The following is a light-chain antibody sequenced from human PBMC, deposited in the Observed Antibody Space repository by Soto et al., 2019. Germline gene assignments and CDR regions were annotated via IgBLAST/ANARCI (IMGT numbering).Light chain of an antibody. CDR3: SSYTSRTAGV. V-gene: IGLV2-14*01. J-gene: IGLJ2*01. Sequence: QSVLTQPASVSGSPGQSITISCTGTSSDVGGYNYVSWYQQHPGKAPKLMIYDVRNPPSGVSNRFSGSKSGNTASLTISGLQAEDEADYYCSSYTSRTAGVFGGGTKVTV. CDR2: DVR. CDR1: SSDVGGYNY.